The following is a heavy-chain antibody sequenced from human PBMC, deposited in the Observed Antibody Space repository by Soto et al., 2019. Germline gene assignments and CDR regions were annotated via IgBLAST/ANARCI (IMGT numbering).Heavy chain of an antibody. CDR1: GYTFTSYD. J-gene: IGHJ4*02. CDR3: ARTLYGDNVDY. V-gene: IGHV1-8*01. Sequence: VQLVQSGAEVKKPGASVKVSCKASGYTFTSYDTNWVRQATGQGLEWMGWMNPNSGNTGHAQKFQGRDTMTRNTSISTAYMEVRRLRSDDTAVYYWARTLYGDNVDYWGEGALGTVSS. CDR2: MNPNSGNT. D-gene: IGHD4-17*01.